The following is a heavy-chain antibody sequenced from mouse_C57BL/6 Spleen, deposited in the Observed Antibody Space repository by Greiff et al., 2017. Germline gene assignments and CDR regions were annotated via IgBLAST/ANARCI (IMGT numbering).Heavy chain of an antibody. CDR1: GYSFTDYN. CDR2: INPNYGTT. J-gene: IGHJ3*01. Sequence: VQLQQSGPELVKPGASVKISCKASGYSFTDYNMNWVKQSHGKSLAWIGEINPNYGTTSYNQKFKGKDTLTADQSSSTAYMQLNILTSEDSAVYYWASNGNGLSWFAYWGQGTLVTVSA. D-gene: IGHD6-5*01. V-gene: IGHV1-39*01. CDR3: ASNGNGLSWFAY.